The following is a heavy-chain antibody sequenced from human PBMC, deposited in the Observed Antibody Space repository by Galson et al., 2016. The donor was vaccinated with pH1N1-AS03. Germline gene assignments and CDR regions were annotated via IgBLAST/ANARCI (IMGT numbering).Heavy chain of an antibody. V-gene: IGHV1-2*06. CDR3: ARETIVGASSIDF. CDR1: GYIFAVYY. CDR2: INPNTGVT. J-gene: IGHJ4*02. D-gene: IGHD1-26*01. Sequence: SVKVSCKASGYIFAVYYIHWVRQAPGQGLEWLGRINPNTGVTNFGQKVQGRVTMTRDTSINTAFMELTRLRSDDTAVYYCARETIVGASSIDFRGQGTLVTVSS.